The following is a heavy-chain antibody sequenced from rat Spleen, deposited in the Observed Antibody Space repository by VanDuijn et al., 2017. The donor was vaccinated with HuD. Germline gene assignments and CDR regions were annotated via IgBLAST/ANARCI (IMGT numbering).Heavy chain of an antibody. V-gene: IGHV2-6*01. J-gene: IGHJ2*01. Sequence: QVQLKESGPGLVQPSQTLSLTCTVSGFSLSSYHVSWVRQPPGKGLEWIAAISSGGSTYYNSALKSRLSISRDTSKSQVFLKMNSLQTEDTAMYFCARSSRDWGQGVMVTVSS. CDR1: GFSLSSYH. CDR3: ARSSRD. CDR2: ISSGGST.